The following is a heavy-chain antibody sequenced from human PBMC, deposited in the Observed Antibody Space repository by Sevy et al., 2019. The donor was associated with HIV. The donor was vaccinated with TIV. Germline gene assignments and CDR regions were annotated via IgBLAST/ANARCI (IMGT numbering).Heavy chain of an antibody. CDR1: GFTFSSYA. D-gene: IGHD3-16*02. V-gene: IGHV3-23*01. CDR2: ISGSGGST. CDR3: GKLQGGERSWGYGGGSYRKYYFDY. Sequence: GGSLRLSCAASGFTFSSYAMSWVRQAPGKGLEWVSAISGSGGSTYYADSVKGRFTISRDNSKNTLYLQMNSLRAEDTAVYYCGKLQGGERSWGYGGGSYRKYYFDYWGQGTLVTVSS. J-gene: IGHJ4*02.